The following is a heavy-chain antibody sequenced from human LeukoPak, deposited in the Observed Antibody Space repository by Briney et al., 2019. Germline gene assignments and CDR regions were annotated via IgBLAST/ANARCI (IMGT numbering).Heavy chain of an antibody. V-gene: IGHV1-24*01. CDR1: GYTLTEFS. CDR2: FDPEDGET. Sequence: ASVKVSCKVSGYTLTEFSMHWVRQAPGKGLEWMGGFDPEDGETIYAQELQGRVTMTKDTSTDTAYMELSSLRSEDTAVYYCATWYYYDSSDYYLADYWGQGTLVTVPS. J-gene: IGHJ4*02. CDR3: ATWYYYDSSDYYLADY. D-gene: IGHD3-22*01.